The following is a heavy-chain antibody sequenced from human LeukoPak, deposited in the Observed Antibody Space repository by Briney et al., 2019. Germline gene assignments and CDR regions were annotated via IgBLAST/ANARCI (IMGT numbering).Heavy chain of an antibody. CDR1: GYTFTSYD. J-gene: IGHJ5*02. V-gene: IGHV1-8*01. Sequence: GASVKVSCKASGYTFTSYDINWVRQATGQGLEWMGWMNPNSGNTGYAKKFQGRVTLTRNTSISTAYMELSSLRSEDTAVYYCARRTGYSSRANWFNPRCQGTLVTVAS. D-gene: IGHD6-13*01. CDR3: ARRTGYSSRANWFNP. CDR2: MNPNSGNT.